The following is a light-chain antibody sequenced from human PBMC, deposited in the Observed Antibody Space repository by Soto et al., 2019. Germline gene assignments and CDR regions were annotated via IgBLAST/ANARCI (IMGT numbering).Light chain of an antibody. V-gene: IGKV3-11*01. CDR3: QQRSNWPQLT. CDR1: QSVSSF. Sequence: EIVLTQSPATLSLSPGERATLSCRASQSVSSFLAWYQQKPGQAPRLLIYDASNRATGIPARFSGSGSGTDFTLTISSLEPEDVAVYYCQQRSNWPQLTFGGGTKVEI. J-gene: IGKJ4*01. CDR2: DAS.